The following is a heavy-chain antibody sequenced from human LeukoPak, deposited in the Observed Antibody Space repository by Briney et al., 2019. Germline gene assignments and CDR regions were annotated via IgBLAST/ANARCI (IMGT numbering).Heavy chain of an antibody. CDR2: IYYSGST. CDR3: ARGLIGWNGYFDY. Sequence: SETLSLTCSVSGASISSSSYYWGWIRQPPGKGLEWIGSIYYSGSTNYNPSLKSRVTISVDTSKNQFSLKLSSVTAADTAVYYCARGLIGWNGYFDYWGQGTLVTVSS. CDR1: GASISSSSYY. D-gene: IGHD6-19*01. J-gene: IGHJ4*02. V-gene: IGHV4-39*07.